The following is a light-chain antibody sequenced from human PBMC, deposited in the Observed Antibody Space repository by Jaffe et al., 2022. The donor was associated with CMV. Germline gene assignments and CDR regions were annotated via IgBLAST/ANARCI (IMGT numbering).Light chain of an antibody. CDR2: GAS. CDR1: QIISSD. Sequence: TVMTQSPATLSVSPGERVTLSCRASQIISSDLAWYQQKPGQAPRLLIYGASTRATGIPARFSGSGSGTEFTLTISSLQSEDFAVYYCQQYNSWPPLTFGGGTKVEIK. J-gene: IGKJ4*01. CDR3: QQYNSWPPLT. V-gene: IGKV3-15*01.